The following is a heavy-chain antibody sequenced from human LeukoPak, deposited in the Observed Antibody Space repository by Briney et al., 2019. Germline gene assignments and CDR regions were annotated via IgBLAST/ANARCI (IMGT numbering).Heavy chain of an antibody. CDR2: ISGSGGST. Sequence: GGTLRLSCAASGFTFSSYGISWVRQAPGKGLEWVSGISGSGGSTYYADSVKGRFTISKDNSKNTLYLQMNSLRAEDTAVYYCAKDGVEYSSAFDWFDPWGQGTLVIVSS. D-gene: IGHD6-19*01. CDR1: GFTFSSYG. V-gene: IGHV3-23*01. J-gene: IGHJ5*02. CDR3: AKDGVEYSSAFDWFDP.